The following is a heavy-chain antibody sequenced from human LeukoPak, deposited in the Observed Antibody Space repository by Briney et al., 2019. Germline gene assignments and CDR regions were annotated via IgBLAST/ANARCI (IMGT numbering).Heavy chain of an antibody. D-gene: IGHD5-18*01. CDR2: IYHSGST. Sequence: PSETLSLTCTVSGYSISSGYYWGWIRQPPGKGLEWIGSIYHSGSTYYNPSLKSRVTISVDTSKNQFSLKLSSVTAADTAVYYCARGGDTAMVTLDVWGKGTTVTVSS. J-gene: IGHJ6*04. CDR1: GYSISSGYY. V-gene: IGHV4-38-2*02. CDR3: ARGGDTAMVTLDV.